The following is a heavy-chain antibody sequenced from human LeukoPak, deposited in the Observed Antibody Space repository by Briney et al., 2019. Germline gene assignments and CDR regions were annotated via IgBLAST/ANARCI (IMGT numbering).Heavy chain of an antibody. CDR2: IYYSGST. Sequence: SETRSLTCTVSGGSISSYYWNWIRQPPGKGLEWIGYIYYSGSTNYNPSLKSRVTISVDTSKNQFSLKLSSVTAADTAVYYCAREGRAAATFDPWGQGTLVTVSS. D-gene: IGHD6-13*01. J-gene: IGHJ5*02. V-gene: IGHV4-59*01. CDR1: GGSISSYY. CDR3: AREGRAAATFDP.